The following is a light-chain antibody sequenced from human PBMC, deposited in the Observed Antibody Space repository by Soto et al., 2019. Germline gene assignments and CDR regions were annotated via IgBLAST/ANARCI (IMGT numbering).Light chain of an antibody. V-gene: IGKV1-17*03. CDR1: QDIKNF. CDR3: LQHNSYPRT. CDR2: SAS. J-gene: IGKJ1*01. Sequence: DIPMTQSPSAMAASVGDRVTITCRASQDIKNFLAWFQQKPGEVPKRLIYSASSLQSGVPSRFSGSGSGTEFTLTISSLQPEDFATYYCLQHNSYPRTFGQGTKVEIK.